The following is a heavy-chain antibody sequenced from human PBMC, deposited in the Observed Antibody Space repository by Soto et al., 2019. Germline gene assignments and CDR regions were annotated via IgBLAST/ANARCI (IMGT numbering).Heavy chain of an antibody. CDR1: GFTFSSYG. J-gene: IGHJ4*02. CDR3: AKAPSRIVVVTPFDY. V-gene: IGHV3-30*18. Sequence: GGSLRLSCAASGFTFSSYGMHWVRQAPGKGLEWVAVISYDGSNKYYADSVKGRFTISRDNSKNTLYLQMNSLRAEDTAVYYCAKAPSRIVVVTPFDYWGQGTLVTVSS. CDR2: ISYDGSNK. D-gene: IGHD2-21*02.